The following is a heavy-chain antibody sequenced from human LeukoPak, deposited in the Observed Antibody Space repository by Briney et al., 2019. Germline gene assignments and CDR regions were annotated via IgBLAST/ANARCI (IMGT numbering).Heavy chain of an antibody. CDR2: IYSSGST. D-gene: IGHD7-27*01. J-gene: IGHJ4*02. CDR3: ARRPTGDPKFDY. V-gene: IGHV4-39*07. Sequence: SETLSLTCTVSGGSISSSSYYWGWIRQPPGKGLEWIGYIYSSGSTYYNPSLKSRVTISVDTSKNRFSLKLSTVTAADTAVYYCARRPTGDPKFDYWGQGTLVTVSS. CDR1: GGSISSSSYY.